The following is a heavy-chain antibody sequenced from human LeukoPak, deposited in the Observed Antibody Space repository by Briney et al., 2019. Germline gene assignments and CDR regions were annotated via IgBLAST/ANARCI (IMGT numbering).Heavy chain of an antibody. D-gene: IGHD5-24*01. CDR3: TTDSSRDAYRGY. J-gene: IGHJ4*02. CDR2: IKSKTDGGTT. Sequence: GGSLRLSCAASGFTFSNAWMSWVRQAPGKGLEWVGRIKSKTDGGTTDYVAPVKGRFTISRDDSKNTLYLQMNSLKTEDTAVYYCTTDSSRDAYRGYWGQGTLVTVSS. CDR1: GFTFSNAW. V-gene: IGHV3-15*01.